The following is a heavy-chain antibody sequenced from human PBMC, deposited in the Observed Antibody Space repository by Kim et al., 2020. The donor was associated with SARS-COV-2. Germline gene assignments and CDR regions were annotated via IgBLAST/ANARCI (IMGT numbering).Heavy chain of an antibody. D-gene: IGHD2-15*01. CDR1: GFTFSNAW. V-gene: IGHV3-15*01. Sequence: GGSLRLSCAASGFTFSNAWMSWVRQAPGKGLEWVGRIKSKTDGGTTDYAAPVKGRFTISRDDSKNTLYLQMNSLKTEDTAVYYCTTDLVVVAARDYWGQGTLVTVSS. CDR3: TTDLVVVAARDY. CDR2: IKSKTDGGTT. J-gene: IGHJ4*02.